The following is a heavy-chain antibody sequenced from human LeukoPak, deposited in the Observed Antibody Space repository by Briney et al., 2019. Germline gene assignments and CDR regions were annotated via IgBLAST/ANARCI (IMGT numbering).Heavy chain of an antibody. CDR1: GASITSSNW. V-gene: IGHV4-4*02. D-gene: IGHD2-8*02. CDR3: ARGVDCTDFTFDI. CDR2: ISHSGSP. Sequence: PSETLSLTCAVSGASITSSNWWTWVRQPPGKGLEWIGEISHSGSPNYSPSLKSRVTISVDTSKNQFSLKLSSVTAADTAVYYCARGVDCTDFTFDIWGQGTMVTVSS. J-gene: IGHJ3*02.